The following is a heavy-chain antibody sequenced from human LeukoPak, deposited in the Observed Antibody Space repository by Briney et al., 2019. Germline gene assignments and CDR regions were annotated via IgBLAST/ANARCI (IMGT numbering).Heavy chain of an antibody. CDR2: ISGSGGST. CDR3: AKEKFYYYGSGSYLY. CDR1: GFTFSTYA. V-gene: IGHV3-23*01. Sequence: GGSLRLSCAASGFTFSTYAMSWVRQAPGKGLEWVSAISGSGGSTYYADSVKGRFTISRDNSKNTLYLQMNSLRAEDTAVYYCAKEKFYYYGSGSYLYWGQGTLVTVSS. D-gene: IGHD3-10*01. J-gene: IGHJ4*02.